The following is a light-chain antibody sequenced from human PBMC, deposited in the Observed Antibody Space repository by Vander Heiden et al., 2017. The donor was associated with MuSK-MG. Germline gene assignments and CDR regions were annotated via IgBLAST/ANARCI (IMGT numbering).Light chain of an antibody. V-gene: IGKV3-11*01. CDR2: DAS. J-gene: IGKJ4*01. CDR1: QSVSSY. CDR3: QQRSNWPPLT. Sequence: EIVLTQSPATLSLSPGERATLSCRASQSVSSYLAWYQQKPGQAPRLLIYDASNRDTGIPARFSGSGSGTDFTLTISSREQEDYAVYYCQQRSNWPPLTFGGGTKVEIK.